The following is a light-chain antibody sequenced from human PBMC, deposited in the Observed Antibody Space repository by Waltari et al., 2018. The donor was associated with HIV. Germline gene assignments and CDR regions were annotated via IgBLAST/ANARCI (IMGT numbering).Light chain of an antibody. CDR3: QSYDSSLSGVV. V-gene: IGLV1-40*01. Sequence: PGQRVTISCTGSSSNIGAGFDVHWYQQLPGTAPKLLIYGNSNRPSGVPDRFSGSKSGTSASLAITGLQVEDEADYYCQSYDSSLSGVVFGGGTKLTVL. J-gene: IGLJ2*01. CDR1: SSNIGAGFD. CDR2: GNS.